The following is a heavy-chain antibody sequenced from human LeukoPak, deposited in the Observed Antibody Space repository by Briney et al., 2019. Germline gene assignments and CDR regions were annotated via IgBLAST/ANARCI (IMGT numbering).Heavy chain of an antibody. V-gene: IGHV3-23*01. CDR2: ISGSGGST. Sequence: GGSLRLSCAASGFTVSSNYMSWVRQAPGKGLEWVSAISGSGGSTYYADSVKGRFTISRDNSKNTLYLQMNSLRAEDTAVYYCVLTMIVVVIWGQGTLVTVSS. D-gene: IGHD3-22*01. CDR3: VLTMIVVVI. CDR1: GFTVSSNY. J-gene: IGHJ4*02.